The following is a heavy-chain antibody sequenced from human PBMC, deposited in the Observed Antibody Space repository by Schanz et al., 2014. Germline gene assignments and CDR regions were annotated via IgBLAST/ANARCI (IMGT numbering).Heavy chain of an antibody. V-gene: IGHV3-30*03. CDR3: VRSHSGSSAYSAFDY. D-gene: IGHD3-22*01. J-gene: IGHJ4*02. Sequence: QVQLVESGGGLVKPGGSLRLSCTASGFTFSDYYMTWIRQAPGKGLEWVAFISYDGNNQYYADSVKGRFTISRDNSKNSLYLQMNSLRDEDTTVYYCVRSHSGSSAYSAFDYWGQGTLVTVSS. CDR1: GFTFSDYY. CDR2: ISYDGNNQ.